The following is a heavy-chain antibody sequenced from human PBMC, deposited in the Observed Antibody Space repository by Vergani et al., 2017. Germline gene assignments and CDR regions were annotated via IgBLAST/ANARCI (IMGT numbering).Heavy chain of an antibody. Sequence: QVQLVESGGGVVQPGRSLRLSCAASGFTFNQYGMHWVRQAPGKGLEWVAVTWYDGNNKQYADSVKGRFTISRDNSKSTMYLQMNSLRDEDTGVYYCARDLRLLYSGFDAWGQGTLVTVSS. CDR3: ARDLRLLYSGFDA. V-gene: IGHV3-33*01. D-gene: IGHD5-12*01. J-gene: IGHJ5*02. CDR1: GFTFNQYG. CDR2: TWYDGNNK.